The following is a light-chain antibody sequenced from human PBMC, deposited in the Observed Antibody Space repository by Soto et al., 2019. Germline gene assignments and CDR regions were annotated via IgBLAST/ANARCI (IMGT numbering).Light chain of an antibody. CDR3: QQYNKWPRT. Sequence: EIVMTQSPAPLSVSPGERATLSCRASQSVSSNLAWYQQKPGQAPRLLIYGASARATGIPAKFSGSGSGTEFNLTISSLQSEDFAVYYCQQYNKWPRTFGQGTKVDIK. CDR2: GAS. V-gene: IGKV3D-15*01. J-gene: IGKJ1*01. CDR1: QSVSSN.